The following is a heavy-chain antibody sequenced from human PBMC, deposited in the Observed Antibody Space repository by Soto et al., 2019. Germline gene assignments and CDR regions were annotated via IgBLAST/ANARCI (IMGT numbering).Heavy chain of an antibody. Sequence: GALRLSCAASGFTFSSYGMHWVRQSPGKGLEWVAVISYDGSNKYYADSVKGRFTISRDNSKNTLYLQMNSLRAEDTAVYYCAKDRREFESYDSSGYYSPLDCWGQGT. D-gene: IGHD3-22*01. CDR2: ISYDGSNK. CDR1: GFTFSSYG. J-gene: IGHJ4*02. V-gene: IGHV3-30*18. CDR3: AKDRREFESYDSSGYYSPLDC.